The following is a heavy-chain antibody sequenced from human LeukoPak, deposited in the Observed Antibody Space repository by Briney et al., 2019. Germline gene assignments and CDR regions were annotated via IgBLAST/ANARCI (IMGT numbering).Heavy chain of an antibody. J-gene: IGHJ4*02. CDR2: ISGSGGYT. V-gene: IGHV3-23*01. D-gene: IGHD4/OR15-4a*01. Sequence: PGGSLRLSCAASKFTFSTFSMSWVRQAPGKGLEWVSSISGSGGYTYYADSVKGRFTISRDNSKNTLFLQMNSLRAEDTAVYYCARRAGAYSHPYDYWGQGTLVTVSS. CDR3: ARRAGAYSHPYDY. CDR1: KFTFSTFS.